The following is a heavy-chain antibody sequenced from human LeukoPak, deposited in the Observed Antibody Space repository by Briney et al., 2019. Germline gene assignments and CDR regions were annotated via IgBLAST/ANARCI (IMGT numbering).Heavy chain of an antibody. V-gene: IGHV4-59*01. J-gene: IGHJ3*02. CDR1: GGSISSYY. CDR2: IYYSGGT. CDR3: ARDTNVGYCSGGSCYSGAFDI. Sequence: SETLSLTCTVSGGSISSYYWSWIRQPPGKGLEWIGYIYYSGGTNYNPSLKSRVTISVDTSKNQFSLKLSSVTAADTAVYYCARDTNVGYCSGGSCYSGAFDIWGQGTMVTVSS. D-gene: IGHD2-15*01.